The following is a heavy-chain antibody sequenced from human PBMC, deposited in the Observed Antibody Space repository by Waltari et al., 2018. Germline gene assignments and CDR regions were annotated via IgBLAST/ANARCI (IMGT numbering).Heavy chain of an antibody. CDR2: VIPSLGIA. D-gene: IGHD3-10*01. Sequence: QVQLVQSGAEVKKPGSSVKVSCKASGGTFSSYTISWVRQAPGQGLEWMGRVIPSLGIANNAPKFQGRVTITADKSTSTAYMELSSLRSEETAVYYCARENGSGSYRGNWFDPWGQGTLVTVSS. J-gene: IGHJ5*02. V-gene: IGHV1-69*08. CDR3: ARENGSGSYRGNWFDP. CDR1: GGTFSSYT.